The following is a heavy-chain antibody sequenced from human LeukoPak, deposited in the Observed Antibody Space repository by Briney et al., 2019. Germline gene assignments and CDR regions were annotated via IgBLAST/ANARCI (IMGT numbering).Heavy chain of an antibody. CDR3: ARVGGGYSGSYYFDY. Sequence: GASVKVSGKASGYTFTSYDINWVRQATGQGLEWMGWMKPNSGNTGYAQKFQGRVTMTRNTSISTAYMELSSLRSEDTAVYYCARVGGGYSGSYYFDYWGQGTLVTVSS. CDR1: GYTFTSYD. CDR2: MKPNSGNT. V-gene: IGHV1-8*01. D-gene: IGHD1-26*01. J-gene: IGHJ4*02.